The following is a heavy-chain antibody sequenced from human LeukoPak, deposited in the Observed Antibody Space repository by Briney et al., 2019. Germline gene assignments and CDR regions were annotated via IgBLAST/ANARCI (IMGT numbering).Heavy chain of an antibody. J-gene: IGHJ5*02. CDR2: IYHGGST. CDR1: GYSISSGYY. Sequence: PSETLSLTCTVSGYSISSGYYWGWIRPPPGKGLEWIGSIYHGGSTYYNPSLKSRVTISVDTSKNQFSLKLTSVTAADTAVYYCARDRISGSYYNWFDPWGQGTLVTVSS. V-gene: IGHV4-38-2*02. CDR3: ARDRISGSYYNWFDP. D-gene: IGHD1-26*01.